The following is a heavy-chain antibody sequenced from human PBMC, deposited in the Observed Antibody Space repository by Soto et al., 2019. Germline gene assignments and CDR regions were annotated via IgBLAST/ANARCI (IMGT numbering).Heavy chain of an antibody. CDR1: GGSISSSSYY. CDR2: IYYSGST. D-gene: IGHD1-7*01. J-gene: IGHJ5*02. Sequence: KPSETLSLTCTVSGGSISSSSYYWGWIRQPPGKGLEWIGSIYYSGSTYYNPSLKSRVTISVDTSKNQFSLKLSSVTAADTAVYYCARLVLLYNWNYGAFDPWGQGTLVTVSS. V-gene: IGHV4-39*01. CDR3: ARLVLLYNWNYGAFDP.